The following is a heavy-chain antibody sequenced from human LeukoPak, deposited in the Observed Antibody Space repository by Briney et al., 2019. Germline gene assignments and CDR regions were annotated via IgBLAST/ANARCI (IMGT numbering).Heavy chain of an antibody. J-gene: IGHJ5*02. CDR1: GYTFTSYG. D-gene: IGHD3-16*01. CDR2: ISAYNGIT. V-gene: IGHV1-18*01. Sequence: EASVNVSCKASGYTFTSYGISLLRQAPGQRREWIGLISAYNGITTYAQKLKVRVSMTTETSTRTDYMELRSLRSDDTAVYYCAREGGPGWFDPWDQGTLVSVSS. CDR3: AREGGPGWFDP.